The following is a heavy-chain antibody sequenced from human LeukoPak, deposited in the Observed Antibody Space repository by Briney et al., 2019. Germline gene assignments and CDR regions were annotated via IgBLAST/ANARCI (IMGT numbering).Heavy chain of an antibody. J-gene: IGHJ3*02. CDR1: GGTFSSYA. Sequence: GASVKVSCKASGGTFSSYAISWVRQAPGQGLEWMGRIIPILGIANYAQKFQGRVTITADKSTSTAYMELSSLRSEDTAVYYCAAVHISGDYGDYVSAFDIWGQGTMVTVSS. V-gene: IGHV1-69*04. CDR3: AAVHISGDYGDYVSAFDI. D-gene: IGHD4-17*01. CDR2: IIPILGIA.